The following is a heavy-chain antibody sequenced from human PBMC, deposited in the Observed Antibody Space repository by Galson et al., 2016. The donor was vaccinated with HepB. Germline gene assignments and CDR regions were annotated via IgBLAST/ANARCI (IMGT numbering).Heavy chain of an antibody. D-gene: IGHD3-10*01. V-gene: IGHV5-51*01. J-gene: IGHJ4*02. CDR1: GYSFTTYW. CDR3: ARLAHYGSGSYYLSY. CDR2: IYPGDSDT. Sequence: QSGAEVKKPGESLKISCKGSGYSFTTYWIGWVRQMPGNGLEWMGIIYPGDSDTRYSPSFQGQVTISADKSVSTAYLQWSSLKASDTAMYFCARLAHYGSGSYYLSYWGQGTLVTVSS.